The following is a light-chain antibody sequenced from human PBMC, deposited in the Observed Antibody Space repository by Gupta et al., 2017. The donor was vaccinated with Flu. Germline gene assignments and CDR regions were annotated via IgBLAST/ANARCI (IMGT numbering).Light chain of an antibody. CDR3: AVWDNGLSEVI. CDR1: SYNLGSNC. CDR2: NAS. J-gene: IGLJ2*01. Sequence: SYNLGSNCVHWYQWPPGPAPILLLSNASQRPSGIPDRLSGSKSGTSAFLTISGLRSEAEADYYCAVWDNGLSEVIFGGGTRLTVL. V-gene: IGLV1-47*02.